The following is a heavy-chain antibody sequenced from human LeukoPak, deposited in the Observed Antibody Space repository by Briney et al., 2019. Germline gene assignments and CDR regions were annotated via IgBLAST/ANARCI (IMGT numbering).Heavy chain of an antibody. CDR3: ARYSSSWYSNY. CDR1: GGSISSSSYY. J-gene: IGHJ4*02. D-gene: IGHD6-13*01. V-gene: IGHV4-39*01. CDR2: IYYSGST. Sequence: SETLSLTCTVSGGSISSSSYYWGWIRQPPGKGLEWIGSIYYSGSTYYNPSLKSRVTISVDTFKNQFSLKLSSVTATDTAVYYCARYSSSWYSNYWGQGTLVTVSS.